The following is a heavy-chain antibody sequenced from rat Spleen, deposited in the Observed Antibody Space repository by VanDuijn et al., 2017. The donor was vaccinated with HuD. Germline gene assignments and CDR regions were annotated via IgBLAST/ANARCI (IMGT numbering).Heavy chain of an antibody. CDR1: GFTFSSSW. CDR2: MNPDGSST. D-gene: IGHD1-7*01. V-gene: IGHV5-35*01. J-gene: IGHJ3*01. CDR3: ARPSYGYPFAY. Sequence: EVQLVESGGGLVQPGSPLKLSCAVSGFTFSSSWLNWIRQAPGTGLEWVATMNPDGSSTYYPDTVKGRFTISRDNANSTLYLQMDSLRSEDTATYYCARPSYGYPFAYWGQGTLVTVSS.